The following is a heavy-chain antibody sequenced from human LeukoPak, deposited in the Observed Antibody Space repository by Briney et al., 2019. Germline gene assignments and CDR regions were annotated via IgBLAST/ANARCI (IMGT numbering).Heavy chain of an antibody. Sequence: VASVKVSFKASGYTFTSYGISWVRQAPGQGLEWMGWISAYNGNTNYAQKLQGRVTMTTDTSTSTAYMELRSLRSDDTAVYYCARDPPRIVVVVAATNYYGMDVWGQGTTVTVSS. CDR3: ARDPPRIVVVVAATNYYGMDV. D-gene: IGHD2-15*01. CDR2: ISAYNGNT. J-gene: IGHJ6*02. V-gene: IGHV1-18*01. CDR1: GYTFTSYG.